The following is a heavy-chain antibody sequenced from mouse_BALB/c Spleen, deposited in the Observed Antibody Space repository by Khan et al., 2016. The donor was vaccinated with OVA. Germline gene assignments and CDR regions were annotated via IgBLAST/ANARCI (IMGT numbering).Heavy chain of an antibody. V-gene: IGHV1S81*02. D-gene: IGHD2-5*01. J-gene: IGHJ2*01. CDR2: TNPTNGRT. CDR1: GYTFTSYW. Sequence: QVQLQQSGAELVKAGASVKMSCKASGYTFTSYWMNWVKQRLGQGLEWFAETNPTNGRTYYNEMFKSKATLTVDKSSSPAYMLLSGPTFEDSAVYYCARIKKIVSTDFDYWCQGTTLTVSS. CDR3: ARIKKIVSTDFDY.